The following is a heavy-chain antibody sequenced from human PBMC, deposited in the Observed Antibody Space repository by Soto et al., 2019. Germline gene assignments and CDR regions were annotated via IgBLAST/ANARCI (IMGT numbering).Heavy chain of an antibody. CDR2: VYHSGSA. CDR3: ARIAIVPAALDP. D-gene: IGHD2-2*01. Sequence: PSETLSLTCDVSGASITSSHWWCWLRQSPGKGLEWIGEVYHSGSANYNPSLKSRVSMSVDKSKNQFSLRLSSVTAADTALYYCARIAIVPAALDPWRQGLLVTVSS. J-gene: IGHJ5*02. V-gene: IGHV4-4*02. CDR1: GASITSSHW.